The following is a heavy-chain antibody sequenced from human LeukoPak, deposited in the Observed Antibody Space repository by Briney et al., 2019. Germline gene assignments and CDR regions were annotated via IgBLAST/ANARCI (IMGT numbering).Heavy chain of an antibody. CDR3: ARDVPVYYDGSGHYFDY. V-gene: IGHV3-23*01. CDR1: RFSFSAYP. Sequence: GGSLRLSCEASRFSFSAYPMGWVRRAPGKGLEWVSGISASGDVTFHADPLKGRFTISRDNAKNSLYLQMNSLRAEDTAVYYCARDVPVYYDGSGHYFDYWGQGTLVTVSS. J-gene: IGHJ4*02. CDR2: ISASGDVT. D-gene: IGHD3-22*01.